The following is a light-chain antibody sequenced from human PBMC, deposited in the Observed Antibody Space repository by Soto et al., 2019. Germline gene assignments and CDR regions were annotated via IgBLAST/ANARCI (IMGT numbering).Light chain of an antibody. CDR2: KVS. V-gene: IGKV2-30*02. Sequence: VVMTQSPLSLPVTLGQPASISCRSSQSLVHSDGNTYLSWFQQRPGQSPRRLIYKVSDRDSGVPDRFSGSGSGTDFTLKISRVEAEDVGIYYCMQGKHWPRIFGQGTKVEIK. J-gene: IGKJ1*01. CDR1: QSLVHSDGNTY. CDR3: MQGKHWPRI.